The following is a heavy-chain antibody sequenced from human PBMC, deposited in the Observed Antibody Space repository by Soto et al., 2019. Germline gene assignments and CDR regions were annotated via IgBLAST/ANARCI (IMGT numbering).Heavy chain of an antibody. D-gene: IGHD3-9*01. CDR3: ARRKDYVDCLDS. V-gene: IGHV1-3*01. Sequence: QVQLVQSGAEVKKPGASVKVSCKASGYTFTRYNMHWVRQAPGQRLEWMGWINAGNGNTKYSQKFQGIVTITRDTSANTAYMELSSLISEDTAVYYCARRKDYVDCLDSWGQGTLVPVSS. CDR2: INAGNGNT. CDR1: GYTFTRYN. J-gene: IGHJ4*02.